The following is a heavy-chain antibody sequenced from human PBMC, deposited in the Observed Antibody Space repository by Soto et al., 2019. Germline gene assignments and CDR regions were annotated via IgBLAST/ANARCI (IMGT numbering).Heavy chain of an antibody. CDR3: ARWRSRLRCFDY. CDR1: GFTVSSNY. J-gene: IGHJ4*02. V-gene: IGHV3-66*01. CDR2: IYSGGST. D-gene: IGHD4-17*01. Sequence: VGSLRLSCAASGFTVSSNYMSWVRQAPGKGLEWVSVIYSGGSTYYADSVKGRFTISRDNSKNTLYLQMNSLRAEDTAVYYCARWRSRLRCFDYFGQGTLVTVSS.